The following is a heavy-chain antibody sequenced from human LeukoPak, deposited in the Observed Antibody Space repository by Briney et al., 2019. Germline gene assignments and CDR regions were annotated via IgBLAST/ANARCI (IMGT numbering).Heavy chain of an antibody. CDR3: ARGFSRSVEMAERYY. D-gene: IGHD5-24*01. CDR1: GYTFTSYD. Sequence: ASVKVTCNASGYTFTSYDINWVRQATGQGLEWMGWMNPNSGNTAYAQKFHGRVTMTRNTSISTAFMKLSSLRSEDTAVYYCARGFSRSVEMAERYYWGQGTLVTVS. J-gene: IGHJ4*02. V-gene: IGHV1-8*01. CDR2: MNPNSGNT.